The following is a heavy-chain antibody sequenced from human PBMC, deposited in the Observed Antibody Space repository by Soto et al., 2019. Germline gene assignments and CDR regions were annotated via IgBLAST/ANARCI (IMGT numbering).Heavy chain of an antibody. CDR1: GYSFTSYL. Sequence: GESLKISFKGSGYSFTSYLICWVRQMPVKGLEWMGIIYPGDSDTRYSPSFQGQVTISADKSISTAYLQWSSLKASDTAMYYCARLTPVIYHSSGYPDYSGQGILVTVSS. CDR3: ARLTPVIYHSSGYPDY. D-gene: IGHD3-22*01. V-gene: IGHV5-51*01. J-gene: IGHJ4*02. CDR2: IYPGDSDT.